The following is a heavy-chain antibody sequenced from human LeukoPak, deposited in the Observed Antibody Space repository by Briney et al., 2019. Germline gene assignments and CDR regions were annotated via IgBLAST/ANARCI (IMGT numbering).Heavy chain of an antibody. V-gene: IGHV1-69*06. CDR1: GYTFTSYY. CDR3: ARGSPPRRNYDSRGYYSYYFDY. D-gene: IGHD3-22*01. J-gene: IGHJ4*02. Sequence: SVKVSCKASGYTFTSYYMHWVQQAPGQGLEWMGGIIPIFGTANYAQKFQGRVTITADKSTSTVYMELRSLRSDDTAVYYCARGSPPRRNYDSRGYYSYYFDYWGQGTLVTVSS. CDR2: IIPIFGTA.